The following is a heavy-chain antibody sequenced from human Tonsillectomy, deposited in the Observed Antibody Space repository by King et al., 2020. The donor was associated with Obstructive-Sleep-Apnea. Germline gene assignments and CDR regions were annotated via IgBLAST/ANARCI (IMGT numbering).Heavy chain of an antibody. D-gene: IGHD3-3*01. Sequence: MQLQESGPGLVKPSETLSLTCTVSGGSISSSSYYWGWIRQPPGKGLEWIGSMYYSGSTYYNSSLRSRVTISVDTSKNQFSLKLSSVTAADTAVYYCAXDRPITIFGVVTVGIDIWGQGTMVTVSS. CDR2: MYYSGST. J-gene: IGHJ3*02. CDR1: GGSISSSSYY. V-gene: IGHV4-39*07. CDR3: AXDRPITIFGVVTVGIDI.